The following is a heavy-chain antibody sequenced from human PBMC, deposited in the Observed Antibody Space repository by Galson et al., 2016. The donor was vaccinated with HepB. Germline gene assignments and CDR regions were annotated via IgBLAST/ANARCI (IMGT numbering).Heavy chain of an antibody. V-gene: IGHV3-7*03. CDR1: GFSFSDFG. D-gene: IGHD3-22*01. CDR3: GRVRRYYDNRPAGGFDP. CDR2: IKHDGSEK. Sequence: SLRLSCAAPGFSFSDFGMHWVRQAPGKGLEWVANIKHDGSEKFYLDSVKGRFTTSRDNARNSVYLQMNGLRAEDTAVYYCGRVRRYYDNRPAGGFDPWGQGTLVTVSS. J-gene: IGHJ5*02.